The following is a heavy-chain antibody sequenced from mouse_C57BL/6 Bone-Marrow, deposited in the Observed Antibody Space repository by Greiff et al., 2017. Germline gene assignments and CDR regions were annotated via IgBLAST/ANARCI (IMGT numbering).Heavy chain of an antibody. V-gene: IGHV1-55*01. J-gene: IGHJ3*01. CDR3: ARYSGGFAY. CDR2: IYPGSGST. Sequence: QVHVKQSGAELVKPGASVKMSCKASGYTFTSYWITWVKQRPGQGLEWIGDIYPGSGSTNYNEKFKSKATLTVDTSSSTAYMQLSSLTSEDSAVYYCARYSGGFAYWGQGTLVTVSA. D-gene: IGHD2-12*01. CDR1: GYTFTSYW.